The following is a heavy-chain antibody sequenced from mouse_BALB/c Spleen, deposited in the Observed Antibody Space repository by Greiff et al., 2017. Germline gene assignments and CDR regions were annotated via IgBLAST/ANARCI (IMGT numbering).Heavy chain of an antibody. CDR3: ARRYDYYAMDY. CDR1: GFSLSTSGMG. Sequence: QVTLKVCGPGILQPSQTLSLTCSFSGFSLSTSGMGVSWIRQPSGKGLEWLAHIYWDDDKRYNPSLKSRLTISKDTSRNQVFLKITSVDTADTATYYCARRYDYYAMDYWGQGTSVTVSS. CDR2: IYWDDDK. J-gene: IGHJ4*01. V-gene: IGHV8-12*01.